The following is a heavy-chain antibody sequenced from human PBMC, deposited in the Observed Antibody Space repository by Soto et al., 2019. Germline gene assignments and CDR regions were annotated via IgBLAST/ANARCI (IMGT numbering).Heavy chain of an antibody. V-gene: IGHV3-30-3*01. CDR2: ISYDGSNE. D-gene: IGHD3-10*01. CDR3: ARGSAGHYNSGTLLD. CDR1: GFTFSTNA. J-gene: IGHJ4*02. Sequence: QVQVVESGGGVVQPGRSLRPSCAASGFTFSTNAMHWVGQAPGKGLGWVAVISYDGSNEYYVDSVKGRLTISRDNSKNTLYLQMNSLREEDTAVYYCARGSAGHYNSGTLLDWGQGTLVTVSS.